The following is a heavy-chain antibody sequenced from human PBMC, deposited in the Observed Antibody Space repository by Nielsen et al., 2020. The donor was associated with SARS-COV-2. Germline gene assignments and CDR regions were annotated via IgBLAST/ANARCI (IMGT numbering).Heavy chain of an antibody. CDR1: EFTVSSNY. CDR3: ARHDFWSGYYFDY. D-gene: IGHD3-3*01. CDR2: IYSGGST. J-gene: IGHJ4*02. Sequence: GESLKISCAASEFTVSSNYMSWVRQAPGKGLEWVSVIYSGGSTYYADSVKGRFTISRDNSKNTLYLQMNSLRAEDTAVYYCARHDFWSGYYFDYWGQGTLVTVSS. V-gene: IGHV3-53*01.